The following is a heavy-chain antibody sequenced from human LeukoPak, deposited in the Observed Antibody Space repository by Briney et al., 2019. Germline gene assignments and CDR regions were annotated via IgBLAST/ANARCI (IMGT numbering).Heavy chain of an antibody. CDR1: GFTFSSYG. CDR3: TRDSPSSTSWGY. D-gene: IGHD2-2*01. V-gene: IGHV3-30*04. Sequence: GGSLRLSCAASGFTFSSYGMHWVRQAPGKGLEWVALISYDGSNKDYADSVKGRFTISRDNSKNMLYLQMDSLRSEDTAVYYCTRDSPSSTSWGYWGQGTLVTVSS. CDR2: ISYDGSNK. J-gene: IGHJ4*02.